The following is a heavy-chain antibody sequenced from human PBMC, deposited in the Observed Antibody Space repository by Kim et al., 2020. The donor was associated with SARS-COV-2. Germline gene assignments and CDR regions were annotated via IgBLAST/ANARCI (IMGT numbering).Heavy chain of an antibody. J-gene: IGHJ4*02. CDR2: ISGSGRST. CDR3: AKEAREASTGNYFEY. Sequence: GGSLRLSCTASGFTFNNYAMSWVRQAPGKGLEWVSAISGSGRSTYYAASVKGRFTISRDNSKNTLYLQMNSLRAEDTAVYYCAKEAREASTGNYFEYWGQGALVTVSS. D-gene: IGHD2-2*01. V-gene: IGHV3-23*01. CDR1: GFTFNNYA.